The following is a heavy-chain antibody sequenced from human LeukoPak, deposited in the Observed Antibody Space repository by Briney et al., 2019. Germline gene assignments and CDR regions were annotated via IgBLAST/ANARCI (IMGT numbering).Heavy chain of an antibody. D-gene: IGHD3-3*01. CDR3: AKDGDDFWSGYSHGLDY. Sequence: PGASLRLSRAASGFTFSSYAMSWVRQAPGKELEWVSAISGSGGSTYYADSVKGRFTISRDNSKNTLYLQMNSLRAEDTAVYYCAKDGDDFWSGYSHGLDYWGQGTLVTVSS. V-gene: IGHV3-23*01. CDR2: ISGSGGST. CDR1: GFTFSSYA. J-gene: IGHJ4*02.